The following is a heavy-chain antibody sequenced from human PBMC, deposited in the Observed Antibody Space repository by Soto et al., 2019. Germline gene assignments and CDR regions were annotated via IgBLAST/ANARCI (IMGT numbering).Heavy chain of an antibody. CDR1: GFTFSSYA. V-gene: IGHV3-23*01. CDR3: ARRGPGTYFDY. CDR2: ISGSGGST. J-gene: IGHJ4*02. D-gene: IGHD6-13*01. Sequence: EVQLLDSGGGLVQPGGSLRLSCAASGFTFSSYAMNWVRQAPGKGLEWVSVISGSGGSTYYADSVKGRFTISRDNSKNTLYLKMNSLRAEDTAVYYCARRGPGTYFDYWGQGTLVTVSS.